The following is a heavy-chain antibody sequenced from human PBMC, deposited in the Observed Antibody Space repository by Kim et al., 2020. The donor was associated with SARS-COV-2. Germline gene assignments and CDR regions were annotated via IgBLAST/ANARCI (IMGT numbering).Heavy chain of an antibody. J-gene: IGHJ6*02. CDR2: ISSSYI. Sequence: GGSLRLSCAASGFTFSSYDMNWVRQAPGKGLEWVSLISSSYIYYADSVKGRFTISRDNAKNSLHLQMNSLRAEDTAVYYCARIGYSGYDSKDYYAMDVWGQGTTVTLSS. CDR1: GFTFSSYD. CDR3: ARIGYSGYDSKDYYAMDV. V-gene: IGHV3-21*01. D-gene: IGHD5-12*01.